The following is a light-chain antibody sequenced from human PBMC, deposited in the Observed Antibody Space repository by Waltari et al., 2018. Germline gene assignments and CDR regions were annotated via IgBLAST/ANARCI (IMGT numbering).Light chain of an antibody. CDR3: QQRSHWPMYT. J-gene: IGKJ2*01. V-gene: IGKV3-11*01. Sequence: EIVLTQSPATLSLSPGDRATLSCRASESISSQVAWYQQKPGQAPRILIYDTSNRAAGIPARFSGSGSGTDVSLTISSLEPEDFVVSCCQQRSHWPMYTFGQGTKLEIK. CDR2: DTS. CDR1: ESISSQ.